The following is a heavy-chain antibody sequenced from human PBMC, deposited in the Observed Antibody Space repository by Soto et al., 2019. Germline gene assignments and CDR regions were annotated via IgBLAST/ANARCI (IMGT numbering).Heavy chain of an antibody. D-gene: IGHD2-8*02. V-gene: IGHV4-39*01. CDR1: DVYIVSLTNY. Sequence: SQTQSLTYTVSDVYIVSLTNYRGRIRQPPGKGLEWIGTIYYSGTTYYNPSLKSRVTISIDTSTNQFSLKLSSVTAADTVVYYCASPSGGGAFDIWGEGTMVYVS. CDR3: ASPSGGGAFDI. J-gene: IGHJ3*02. CDR2: IYYSGTT.